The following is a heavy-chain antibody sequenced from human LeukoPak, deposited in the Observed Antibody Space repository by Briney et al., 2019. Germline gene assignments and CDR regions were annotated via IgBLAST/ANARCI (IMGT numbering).Heavy chain of an antibody. CDR1: GYSFTSYY. CDR2: INPSGGTT. J-gene: IGHJ4*02. CDR3: ARAISLVVIAPAY. D-gene: IGHD2-21*01. Sequence: ASVKVSCKASGYSFTSYYMHWVRQAPGQGLEWMGIINPSGGTTSYSQRFQDRVNMTYAASTSTVFMELFSLTSEDTAVYYCARAISLVVIAPAYWGQGTLVTVSS. V-gene: IGHV1-46*01.